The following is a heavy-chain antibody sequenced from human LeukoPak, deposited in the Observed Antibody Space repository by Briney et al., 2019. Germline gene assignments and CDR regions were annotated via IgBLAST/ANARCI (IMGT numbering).Heavy chain of an antibody. CDR2: IYPGDSDT. CDR1: GYGFTSYW. J-gene: IGHJ4*02. D-gene: IGHD6-6*01. V-gene: IGHV5-51*01. CDR3: ARQTRVIGSSSFDY. Sequence: GESLKISCKGSGYGFTSYWIGWVRQTPGKGLEWMGIIYPGDSDTRYSPSFQGQVTISADKSISTAYLQWSSLKASDTAMYYCARQTRVIGSSSFDYWGQGTLVTVSS.